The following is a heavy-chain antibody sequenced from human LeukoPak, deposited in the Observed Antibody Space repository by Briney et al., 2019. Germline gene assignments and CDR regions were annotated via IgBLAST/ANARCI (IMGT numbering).Heavy chain of an antibody. J-gene: IGHJ6*02. Sequence: ASVKVSCKASGYTFTGYYMHWVRQAPGQGLEWMGRINPSGGSTSYAQKFQGRVTMTRDTSTSTVYMELSSLRSEDTAVYYCAILSGYDSYYYYGMDVWGQGTTVTVSS. V-gene: IGHV1-46*01. D-gene: IGHD3-22*01. CDR2: INPSGGST. CDR3: AILSGYDSYYYYGMDV. CDR1: GYTFTGYY.